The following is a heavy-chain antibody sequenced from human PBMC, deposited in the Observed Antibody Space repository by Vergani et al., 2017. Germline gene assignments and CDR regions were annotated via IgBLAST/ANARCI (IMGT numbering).Heavy chain of an antibody. Sequence: QVQLQQWGAGLLKPSETLSLTCAVYGGSFSGYYWSWIRQPPRKGLEWIGEINHSGSTNYNPSLKSRVTISVDTSKNEFSRKLSSVTAADMAVYYCARHGRSGWAGYFQHWGQGTLVTASS. CDR3: ARHGRSGWAGYFQH. V-gene: IGHV4-34*01. CDR1: GGSFSGYY. CDR2: INHSGST. J-gene: IGHJ1*01. D-gene: IGHD6-19*01.